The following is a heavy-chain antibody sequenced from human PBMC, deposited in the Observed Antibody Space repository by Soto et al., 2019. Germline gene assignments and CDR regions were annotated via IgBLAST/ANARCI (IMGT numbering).Heavy chain of an antibody. CDR3: ARDPLFYDFWSGYWSLRWFDP. D-gene: IGHD3-3*01. CDR1: GGSISSYY. CDR2: IYTSGST. J-gene: IGHJ5*02. V-gene: IGHV4-4*07. Sequence: QVQLQESGPGLVKPSETLSLTCTVSGGSISSYYWSWIRQPAGKGLEWIGRIYTSGSTNYNPSLTSRVTMSVDTSKNQFSLKLSSVTAADTAVYYCARDPLFYDFWSGYWSLRWFDPWGQGTLVTVSS.